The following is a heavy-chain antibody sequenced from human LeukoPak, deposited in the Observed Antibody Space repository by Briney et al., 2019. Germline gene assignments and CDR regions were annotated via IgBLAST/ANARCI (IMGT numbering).Heavy chain of an antibody. J-gene: IGHJ6*02. CDR2: IYSGGYT. Sequence: PSETLSLTCTVSGGSVSSYYWSWIRQPPGKGLEWVGYIYSGGYTKYNPSLKNRVTISIAASENQFSLKLNSVTAADTAVYYCARQKEWLRFPADFGMDVWGQGTTVTVSS. D-gene: IGHD5-12*01. CDR1: GGSVSSYY. CDR3: ARQKEWLRFPADFGMDV. V-gene: IGHV4-59*08.